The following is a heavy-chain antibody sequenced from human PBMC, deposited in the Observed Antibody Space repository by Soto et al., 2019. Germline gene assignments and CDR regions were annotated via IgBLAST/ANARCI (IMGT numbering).Heavy chain of an antibody. CDR3: ARAFYGDYSDYYYMDV. CDR1: GGSFSGYY. J-gene: IGHJ6*03. Sequence: SETLCLTCAVDGGSFSGYYWSWIRQPPGKGLEWIGEINHSGSTNYNPSLKSRVTISVDTSKNQFSLKLSSVTAADTAVYYCARAFYGDYSDYYYMDVWGKGTTVTVSS. V-gene: IGHV4-34*01. D-gene: IGHD4-17*01. CDR2: INHSGST.